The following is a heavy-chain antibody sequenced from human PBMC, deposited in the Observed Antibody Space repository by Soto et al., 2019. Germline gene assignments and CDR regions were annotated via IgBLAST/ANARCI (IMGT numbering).Heavy chain of an antibody. CDR1: GYTFTSYA. CDR2: INAGNGNT. V-gene: IGHV1-3*05. CDR3: ARVGCSGGSCPYYYGMDV. J-gene: IGHJ6*02. D-gene: IGHD2-15*01. Sequence: QVQLVQSGAEEKKPGASVKVSCKASGYTFTSYAMHWVRRAPGQRLEWMGWINAGNGNTKYSQKFQGRVTITRDTSASTAYMELSSLRSEDTAVYYCARVGCSGGSCPYYYGMDVWGQGTTVTVSS.